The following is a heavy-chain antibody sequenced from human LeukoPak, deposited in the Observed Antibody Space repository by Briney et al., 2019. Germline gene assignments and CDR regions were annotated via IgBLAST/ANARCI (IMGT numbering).Heavy chain of an antibody. CDR1: GFTITMYA. D-gene: IGHD1-26*01. Sequence: GGSLRLSCAASGFTITMYAVNWVCQAPGKGLEWVSGIGGGGTEYYADSVKGRFIISSDNSQNLVHLQMNSLPVEDTAVYYCARAQGALDYWGQGTLVTVSS. J-gene: IGHJ4*02. CDR3: ARAQGALDY. V-gene: IGHV3-23*01. CDR2: IGGGGTE.